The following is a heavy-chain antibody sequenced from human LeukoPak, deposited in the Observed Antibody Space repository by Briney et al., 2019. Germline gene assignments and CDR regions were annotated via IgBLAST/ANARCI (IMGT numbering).Heavy chain of an antibody. V-gene: IGHV1-18*01. Sequence: ASVKVSCKASGYTFTSYGISWVRQAPGQGLEWTGWISAYNGNTNYAQKLQGRVTMTTDTSTSTAYMELRSLRSDDTAVYYCARDPGRGGSDLFDYWGQGTLVTVSS. J-gene: IGHJ4*02. CDR3: ARDPGRGGSDLFDY. CDR2: ISAYNGNT. D-gene: IGHD1-26*01. CDR1: GYTFTSYG.